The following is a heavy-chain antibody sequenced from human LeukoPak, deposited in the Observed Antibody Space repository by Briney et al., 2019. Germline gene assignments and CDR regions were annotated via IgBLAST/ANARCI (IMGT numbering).Heavy chain of an antibody. CDR3: ARGALNVDY. V-gene: IGHV4-4*02. D-gene: IGHD3-16*02. CDR1: GSSVSSSNW. CDR2: IYHSGST. Sequence: SETLSLTCAVSGSSVSSSNWWSWVRQPPGKGLEWIGEIYHSGSTNYNPSLASRVTISVDKSKNQFSLKLSSVTAADTAVYYCARGALNVDYWGQGALVTVSS. J-gene: IGHJ4*02.